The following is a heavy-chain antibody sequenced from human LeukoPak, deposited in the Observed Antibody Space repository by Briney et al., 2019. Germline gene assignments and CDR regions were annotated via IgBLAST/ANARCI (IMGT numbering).Heavy chain of an antibody. J-gene: IGHJ3*02. CDR2: IYHSGST. CDR1: GGSISSGGYY. Sequence: PSETLSLTYTVSGGSISSGGYYWSWIRQPPGKGLEWIGYIYHSGSTYYNPSLKSRVTISVDRSKNQFSLKLSSVTAADTAVYYCARESRLGYSDAFDIWGQGTMVTVSS. V-gene: IGHV4-30-2*01. D-gene: IGHD3-22*01. CDR3: ARESRLGYSDAFDI.